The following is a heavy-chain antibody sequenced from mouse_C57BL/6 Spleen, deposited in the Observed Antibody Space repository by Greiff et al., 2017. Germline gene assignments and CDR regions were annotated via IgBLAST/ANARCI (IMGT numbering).Heavy chain of an antibody. Sequence: EVQLQQSGPELVKPGASVKIPCTASGYTFTDYNMDWVKQSHGKSLEWIGDINPNNGGTIYNQKFKGKASLTVDKSSSTAYMELRSLTSEDTAVYYCARRGYDWYFDVWGTGTTVTVSS. D-gene: IGHD2-2*01. CDR1: GYTFTDYN. V-gene: IGHV1-18*01. CDR3: ARRGYDWYFDV. J-gene: IGHJ1*03. CDR2: INPNNGGT.